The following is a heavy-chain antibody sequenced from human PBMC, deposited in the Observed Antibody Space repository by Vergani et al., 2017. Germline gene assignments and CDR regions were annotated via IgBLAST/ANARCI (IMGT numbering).Heavy chain of an antibody. D-gene: IGHD5-24*01. CDR3: AKSGWLQHFGAHYFDS. V-gene: IGHV3-23*01. CDR1: GFAFSRYA. Sequence: EVQLLESGGRLVQPGGSLRLSCVASGFAFSRYAMSWVRQAPGKGLEWVSGLTASGSGISYADSVRGRFTFSRDNYKNTLFLQMDSLRAEDTAVYYCAKSGWLQHFGAHYFDSWGQGILVTVSS. J-gene: IGHJ4*02. CDR2: LTASGSGI.